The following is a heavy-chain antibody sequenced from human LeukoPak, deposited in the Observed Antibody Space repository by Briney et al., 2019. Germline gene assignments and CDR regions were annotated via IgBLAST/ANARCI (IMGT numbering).Heavy chain of an antibody. V-gene: IGHV4-59*01. CDR2: IYYSGST. D-gene: IGHD6-19*01. J-gene: IGHJ4*02. CDR3: ARGQWLVKGGYYFDY. Sequence: SETLSLTCTVSGGSISSYYWSWIRQPPGKGLEWIGYIYYSGSTNYNPSLKSRVTISVDTSKNQFSLKLSSVTAADTAVYYCARGQWLVKGGYYFDYWGQGTLVTVSS. CDR1: GGSISSYY.